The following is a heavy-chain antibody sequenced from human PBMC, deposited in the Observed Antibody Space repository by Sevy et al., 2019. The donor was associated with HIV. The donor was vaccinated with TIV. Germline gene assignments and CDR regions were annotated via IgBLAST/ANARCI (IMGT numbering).Heavy chain of an antibody. CDR2: ISSSGSTI. CDR3: GGGMEGGPGRAFDI. D-gene: IGHD2-15*01. Sequence: GGSLRLSCAASRFTFSDYYMSWIRQAPGKGLEWLSYISSSGSTIYYADSVRGGFTISRDNAKNSLYLQMNSLRAEDTAVYYCGGGMEGGPGRAFDIWGQGTMVTVSS. V-gene: IGHV3-11*01. J-gene: IGHJ3*02. CDR1: RFTFSDYY.